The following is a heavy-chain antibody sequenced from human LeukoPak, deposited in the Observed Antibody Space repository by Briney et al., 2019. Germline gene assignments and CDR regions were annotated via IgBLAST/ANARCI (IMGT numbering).Heavy chain of an antibody. Sequence: PSETLSLSCTVSGGSIRDTSYSWGWIRQPPGRGLEWIGQIYYSGSTQYGPSLKSRVTISIDTFKTQFSLKLMSVTAADTAVYYCARLDSRGYDDYWGQGALVTVSS. CDR3: ARLDSRGYDDY. D-gene: IGHD3-22*01. J-gene: IGHJ4*02. CDR1: GGSIRDTSYS. CDR2: IYYSGST. V-gene: IGHV4-39*01.